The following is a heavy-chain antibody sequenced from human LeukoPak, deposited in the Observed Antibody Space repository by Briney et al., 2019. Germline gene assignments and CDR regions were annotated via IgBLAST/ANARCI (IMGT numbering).Heavy chain of an antibody. CDR3: ASLVTAIRGADWFDP. CDR2: FDPEDGET. CDR1: GYTLTELS. J-gene: IGHJ5*02. V-gene: IGHV1-24*01. Sequence: ASVKVSCKVSGYTLTELSMHWVRQAPGKGLEWMGGFDPEDGETIYAQKFQGRVTMTEDTSTDTAYMELSSLRSEDTAVYYCASLVTAIRGADWFDPWGQGTLVTVSS. D-gene: IGHD2-21*02.